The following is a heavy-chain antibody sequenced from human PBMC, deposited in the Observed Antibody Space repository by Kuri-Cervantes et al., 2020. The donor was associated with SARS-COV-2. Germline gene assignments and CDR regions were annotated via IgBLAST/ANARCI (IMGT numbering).Heavy chain of an antibody. Sequence: ASVKVSCKASGGTFSSYAISWVRQAPGQGLEWMGWISAYNGNTNYAQKLQGRVTMTTDTSTSTAYMELSSLRSEDTAVYYCARGVGSSWYVDDAFDIWGQGTMVTVSS. CDR2: ISAYNGNT. CDR1: GGTFSSYA. CDR3: ARGVGSSWYVDDAFDI. D-gene: IGHD6-13*01. V-gene: IGHV1-18*01. J-gene: IGHJ3*02.